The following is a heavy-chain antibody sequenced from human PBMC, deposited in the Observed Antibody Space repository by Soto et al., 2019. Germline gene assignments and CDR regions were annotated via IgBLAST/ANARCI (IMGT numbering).Heavy chain of an antibody. Sequence: PSETLSLTCTVSGGSISSSSYYWGWIRQPPGKGLEWIGSIYYSGSTYYNPSLKSRVTISVDTSKNQFSLKLSSVTAADTAVYYCARLGDGYNYSFFDYWGQGTLVTVSS. V-gene: IGHV4-39*07. D-gene: IGHD5-12*01. CDR2: IYYSGST. J-gene: IGHJ4*02. CDR1: GGSISSSSYY. CDR3: ARLGDGYNYSFFDY.